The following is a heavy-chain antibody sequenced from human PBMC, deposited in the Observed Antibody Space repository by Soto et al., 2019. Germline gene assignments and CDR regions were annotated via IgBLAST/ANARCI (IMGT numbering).Heavy chain of an antibody. D-gene: IGHD3-22*01. Sequence: EVQLLESGGGLVQPGGSLRLSCAASGFTFSSYAMSWVRQAPGKGLEWVSAISGSGGSTYYADSVKGRFTISRDNSKKTLYLQMNSLRAEDTAVYYCAKDSGNYYDSSGYYYDYWGQGTLVTVSS. V-gene: IGHV3-23*01. J-gene: IGHJ4*02. CDR1: GFTFSSYA. CDR2: ISGSGGST. CDR3: AKDSGNYYDSSGYYYDY.